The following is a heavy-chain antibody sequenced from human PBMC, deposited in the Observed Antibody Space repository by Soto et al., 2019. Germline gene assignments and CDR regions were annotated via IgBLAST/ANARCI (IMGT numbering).Heavy chain of an antibody. V-gene: IGHV1-2*02. CDR1: GYTFTGHY. Sequence: GASVKVSCKASGYTFTGHYMHWVRQAPGQGLEWMGWINPNSGGTNYAQKFQGRVTMTRDTSISTAYMELSRLRSDDTAVYYCARGGAPYYDSSGWDAFDIWGQGTMVTVSS. CDR3: ARGGAPYYDSSGWDAFDI. J-gene: IGHJ3*02. CDR2: INPNSGGT. D-gene: IGHD3-22*01.